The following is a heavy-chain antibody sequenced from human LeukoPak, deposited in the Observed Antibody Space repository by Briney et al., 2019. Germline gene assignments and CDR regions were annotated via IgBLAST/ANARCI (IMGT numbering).Heavy chain of an antibody. D-gene: IGHD6-19*01. CDR1: GFTVSSNY. CDR3: ARGSYSSGWFLPNDY. V-gene: IGHV3-53*01. CDR2: IYSGGST. Sequence: GGSLRLSCAASGFTVSSNYMSWVRQAPGKGPEWVSVIYSGGSTYYADSVKGRFTISRDNSKNTVYLQMNSLRAEDTAVYYCARGSYSSGWFLPNDYWGQGTLVTVSS. J-gene: IGHJ4*02.